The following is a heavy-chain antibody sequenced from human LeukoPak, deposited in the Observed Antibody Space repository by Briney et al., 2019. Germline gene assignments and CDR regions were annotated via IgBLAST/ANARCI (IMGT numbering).Heavy chain of an antibody. V-gene: IGHV3-7*01. D-gene: IGHD2-15*01. J-gene: IGHJ4*02. CDR3: LTSTRSHRFDY. CDR2: IKQDGSDK. CDR1: GFPFSTHS. Sequence: GGSLRLSCAASGFPFSTHSLNWVRQAPGKGLEWVAIIKQDGSDKYYVDSVEGRFIISRDNAKNSLYLQMNSLRAEDTAVYYCLTSTRSHRFDYWGQGTLVTVSS.